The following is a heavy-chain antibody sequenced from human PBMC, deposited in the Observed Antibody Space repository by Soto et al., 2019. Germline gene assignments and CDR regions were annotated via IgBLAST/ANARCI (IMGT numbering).Heavy chain of an antibody. CDR3: AREGASNSSFDN. J-gene: IGHJ4*02. CDR2: INPSGGST. CDR1: GYTFTIYY. Sequence: ASVKVSCKASGYTFTIYYIHWVRQAPGQGLEWMGIINPSGGSTSYAQKLQGRVTMTKDTSTSTVYMELSSLRSEDTAVYYCAREGASNSSFDNWGQAIRVTVSS. V-gene: IGHV1-46*04. D-gene: IGHD6-6*01.